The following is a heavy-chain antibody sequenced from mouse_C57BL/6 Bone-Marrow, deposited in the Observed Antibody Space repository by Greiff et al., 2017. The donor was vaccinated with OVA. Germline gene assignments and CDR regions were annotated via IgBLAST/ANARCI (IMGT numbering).Heavy chain of an antibody. Sequence: VQLQQPGAELVRPGSSVKLSCKASGYTFTSYWMHWVKQRPIQGLEWIGNIDPSDSETHYNQKFKDKATLTVDKSSSTAYMQLSSLTSEDSAVYYCARESLYYYGSPYYAMDHWGQGTSVTVSS. D-gene: IGHD1-1*01. J-gene: IGHJ4*01. CDR2: IDPSDSET. CDR1: GYTFTSYW. CDR3: ARESLYYYGSPYYAMDH. V-gene: IGHV1-52*01.